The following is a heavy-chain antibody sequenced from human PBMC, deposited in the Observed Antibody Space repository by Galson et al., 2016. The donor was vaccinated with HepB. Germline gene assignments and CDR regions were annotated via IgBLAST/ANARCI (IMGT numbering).Heavy chain of an antibody. CDR1: GGTFSSYA. CDR3: ARAAGDSSGYYYGGQDAFDI. Sequence: SVKVSCKASGGTFSSYAISWVRQAPGQGLEWMGGIILMFGTTNYAQKFQGRVTITADESTSTAYMELSSLRSEDTAVYYCARAAGDSSGYYYGGQDAFDIWGQGTMVTVSS. J-gene: IGHJ3*02. V-gene: IGHV1-69*13. D-gene: IGHD3-22*01. CDR2: IILMFGTT.